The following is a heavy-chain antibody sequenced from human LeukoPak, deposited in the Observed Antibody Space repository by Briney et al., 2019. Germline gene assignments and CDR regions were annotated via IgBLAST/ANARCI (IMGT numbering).Heavy chain of an antibody. CDR2: INWNGGST. J-gene: IGHJ3*01. V-gene: IGHV3-20*04. Sequence: GGSLRLSCAASGFTFDDYGMSWVRQAPGKGLEWVSGINWNGGSTGYADSVKGRFTISRDNAKNSLYLQMNSLTIEDTAVYYCVVVVEPPDSDGFDVWGQGTMITVSS. CDR3: VVVVEPPDSDGFDV. D-gene: IGHD1-14*01. CDR1: GFTFDDYG.